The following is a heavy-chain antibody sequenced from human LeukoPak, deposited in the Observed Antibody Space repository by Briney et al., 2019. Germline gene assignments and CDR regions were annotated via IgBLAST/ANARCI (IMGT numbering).Heavy chain of an antibody. J-gene: IGHJ3*02. CDR3: AGLRGRPHAFDI. CDR1: GGSISSGGYY. CDR2: IYNSRST. D-gene: IGHD5-12*01. V-gene: IGHV4-31*03. Sequence: SQTLSLTCTVSGGSISSGGYYWSWIRQHPGKGLKWIGYIYNSRSTYYNPSLKSRVTISVDTSKNQFSLKLSSVSAADTAVYYCAGLRGRPHAFDIWGQGTVVTVSS.